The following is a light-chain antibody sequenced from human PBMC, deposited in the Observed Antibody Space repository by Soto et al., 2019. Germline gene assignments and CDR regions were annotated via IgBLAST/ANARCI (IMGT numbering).Light chain of an antibody. CDR3: SSYAGSNNFGVL. Sequence: QSALTQPPSASGSRGQSVAISCTGTSSDVGGYNYVSWYQQHPGKAPKLMIYEVTKRPSGVPDRFSGSKSDNTASLTVSGLQAEDEADYYCSSYAGSNNFGVLFGGGTKVTVL. J-gene: IGLJ3*02. CDR1: SSDVGGYNY. CDR2: EVT. V-gene: IGLV2-8*01.